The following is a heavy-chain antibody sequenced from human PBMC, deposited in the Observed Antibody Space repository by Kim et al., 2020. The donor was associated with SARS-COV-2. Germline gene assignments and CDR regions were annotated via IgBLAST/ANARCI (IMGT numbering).Heavy chain of an antibody. V-gene: IGHV1-2*02. J-gene: IGHJ4*02. CDR2: INPNSGGT. Sequence: ASVKVSCKASGYTFTGYYMHWVRQAPGQGLEWMGWINPNSGGTNYAQKFQGRVTMTRDTSISTAYMELSRLRSDDTAVYYCARDEFLGAIAVAGYFDYWGQGTLVTVSS. CDR3: ARDEFLGAIAVAGYFDY. D-gene: IGHD6-19*01. CDR1: GYTFTGYY.